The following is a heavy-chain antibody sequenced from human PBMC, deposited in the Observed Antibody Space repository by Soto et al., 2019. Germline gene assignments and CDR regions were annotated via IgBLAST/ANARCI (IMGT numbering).Heavy chain of an antibody. D-gene: IGHD6-19*01. J-gene: IGHJ5*02. CDR3: ARGRQVAGTFDP. CDR2: INHSGST. V-gene: IGHV4-34*01. CDR1: GGSFSGYY. Sequence: SETLSLTCAVYGGSFSGYYWSWIRQPPGKGLEWIGEINHSGSTNYNPSLKSRVTISVDTSKNQFSLKLSSVTAADTAGYYCARGRQVAGTFDPWGQGTLVTVSS.